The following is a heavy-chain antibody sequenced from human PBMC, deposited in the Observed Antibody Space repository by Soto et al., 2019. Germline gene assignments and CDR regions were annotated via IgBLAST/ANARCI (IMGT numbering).Heavy chain of an antibody. CDR3: AKTAPPYYDFWSGYYPDGMDV. J-gene: IGHJ6*02. CDR1: GFTFSSYA. CDR2: ISGSGGST. V-gene: IGHV3-23*01. Sequence: GSLRLSCAASGFTFSSYAMSWVRQAPGKGLEWVSAISGSGGSTYYADSVKGRFTISRDNSKNTLYLQMNSLRAEDTAVYYCAKTAPPYYDFWSGYYPDGMDVWGQGTTVPVSS. D-gene: IGHD3-3*01.